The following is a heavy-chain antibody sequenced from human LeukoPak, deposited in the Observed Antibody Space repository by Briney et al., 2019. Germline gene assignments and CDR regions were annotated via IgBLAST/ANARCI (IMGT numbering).Heavy chain of an antibody. Sequence: GGSLRLSCAASGFAFDDYAMHWVRQAPGKGLEWVSGVSWNSGNIGYADFVKGRFIISRDNAKNSLYLQMNSLRVEDTAVYYCGKDIQPGGMDVWGQGTTVTVSS. CDR2: VSWNSGNI. V-gene: IGHV3-9*01. CDR1: GFAFDDYA. J-gene: IGHJ6*02. CDR3: GKDIQPGGMDV.